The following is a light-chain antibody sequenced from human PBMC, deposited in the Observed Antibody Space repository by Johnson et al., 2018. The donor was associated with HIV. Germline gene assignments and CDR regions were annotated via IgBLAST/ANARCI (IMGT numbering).Light chain of an antibody. CDR1: SSNIGNNY. CDR3: GTWDSSLSAYV. J-gene: IGLJ1*01. Sequence: SVLTQPPSVSAAPGQKVTISCSGSSSNIGNNYVSWYQQLPGTAPKLLIFDNHKRPSGIPDRFSGSKSGTSATLGITGLQTGDEADYYCGTWDSSLSAYVFGSGTKVTVL. CDR2: DNH. V-gene: IGLV1-51*01.